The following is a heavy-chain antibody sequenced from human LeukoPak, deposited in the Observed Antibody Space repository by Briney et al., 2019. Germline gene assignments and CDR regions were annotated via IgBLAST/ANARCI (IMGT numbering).Heavy chain of an antibody. D-gene: IGHD1-1*01. Sequence: ASVKVSCKVSGYTLTELSMHWVRQAPGKGLEWMGGFDPEDGETIYAQKFQGRVTMTEDTSTDTAYMELSSLRSEDTAVYYCATDPTSFYYFDYWGQGTLVTVSS. V-gene: IGHV1-24*01. J-gene: IGHJ4*02. CDR2: FDPEDGET. CDR3: ATDPTSFYYFDY. CDR1: GYTLTELS.